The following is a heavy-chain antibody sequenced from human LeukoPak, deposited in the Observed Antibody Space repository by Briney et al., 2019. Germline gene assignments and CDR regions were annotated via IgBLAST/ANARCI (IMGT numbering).Heavy chain of an antibody. J-gene: IGHJ4*02. Sequence: SETLSPTCIFSGGSISSISNYCWSWIRQPPGKGLEWIGYIYYSGSTNYNPSLKSRVTISIDTSKNQFSLKLISVTAADTAVYYCARSDCSGGSCYINFDYWGQGTLVTVSS. CDR2: IYYSGST. CDR3: ARSDCSGGSCYINFDY. V-gene: IGHV4-61*01. CDR1: GGSISSISNYC. D-gene: IGHD2-15*01.